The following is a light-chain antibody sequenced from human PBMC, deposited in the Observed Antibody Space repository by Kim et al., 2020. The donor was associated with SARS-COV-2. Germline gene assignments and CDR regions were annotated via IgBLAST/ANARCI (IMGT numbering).Light chain of an antibody. J-gene: IGKJ1*01. CDR1: QSISNW. Sequence: DIQMTQSPSTLSASVGDRVTITCRASQSISNWLAWYQQKQGKAPKLLISKASSLESGVPSRFSGSQSGTEFTLTISSLQPDDFANYYSEKYKISPWTFGQGTKVDIK. CDR2: KAS. V-gene: IGKV1-5*03. CDR3: EKYKISPWT.